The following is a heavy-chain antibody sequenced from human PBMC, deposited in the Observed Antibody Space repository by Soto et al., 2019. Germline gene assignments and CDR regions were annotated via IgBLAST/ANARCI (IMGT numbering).Heavy chain of an antibody. CDR1: GFTFSNAW. CDR3: AKFTEPGYSSIWYYFEY. J-gene: IGHJ4*02. D-gene: IGHD6-19*01. Sequence: GGSLRLSCAASGFTFSNAWMSWVRQAPGKGLEWVSSISSRSTNIDYADSVKGRFTISRDNAKNLVSLQMSSLRGEDTALYYCAKFTEPGYSSIWYYFEYWGQGTPVTVSS. CDR2: ISSRSTNI. V-gene: IGHV3-21*06.